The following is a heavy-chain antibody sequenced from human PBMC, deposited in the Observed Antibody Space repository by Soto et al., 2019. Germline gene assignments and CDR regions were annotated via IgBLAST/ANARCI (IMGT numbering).Heavy chain of an antibody. J-gene: IGHJ3*02. CDR1: GFTFSSYA. D-gene: IGHD2-21*01. Sequence: GGSLRLSCAASGFTFSSYAMSWVRQAPGKGLEWVSAISGSGGSTYYADSVKGRFTISRDNSKNTLYLQMNSLRAEDTAVYYCAKEPPPRYFRGGDFGGGYDIWGQGTMVTVSS. CDR2: ISGSGGST. V-gene: IGHV3-23*01. CDR3: AKEPPPRYFRGGDFGGGYDI.